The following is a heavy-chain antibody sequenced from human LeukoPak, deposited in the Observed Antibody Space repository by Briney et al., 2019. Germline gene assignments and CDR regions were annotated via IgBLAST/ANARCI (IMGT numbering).Heavy chain of an antibody. V-gene: IGHV3-30*03. CDR2: ISYDGSNK. J-gene: IGHJ4*02. CDR3: ARDYDYVWGSSCFDY. D-gene: IGHD3-16*01. CDR1: GFTFSAYG. Sequence: PGGSLRLSCAASGFTFSAYGIHWVRQAPGKGLEWVAVISYDGSNKYYADSVKGRFTISRDSAKNSLYLQMNSLRPEDTAVYYCARDYDYVWGSSCFDYWGQGTLVTVSS.